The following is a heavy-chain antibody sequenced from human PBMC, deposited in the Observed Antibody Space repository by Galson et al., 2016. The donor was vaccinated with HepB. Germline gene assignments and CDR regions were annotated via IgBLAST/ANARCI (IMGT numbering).Heavy chain of an antibody. CDR3: AKEVEDIVATTYYYYGMDV. Sequence: SLRLSCAASGFTFSYYGMHWVRQAPGKGLAWVAVISYDGSNKYYADSVKGRITISRDNSKNTLYLQMNSLRAEDTAVYYCAKEVEDIVATTYYYYGMDVWGQETTVTVSS. D-gene: IGHD5-12*01. V-gene: IGHV3-30*18. J-gene: IGHJ6*02. CDR1: GFTFSYYG. CDR2: ISYDGSNK.